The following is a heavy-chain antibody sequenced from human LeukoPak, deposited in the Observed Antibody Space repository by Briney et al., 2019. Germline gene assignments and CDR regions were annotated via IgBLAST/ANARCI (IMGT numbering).Heavy chain of an antibody. V-gene: IGHV4-34*01. J-gene: IGHJ4*02. CDR1: GGSFSGHY. Sequence: SETLSLTCAVYGGSFSGHYWSWIRQPPGKGLEWIGEINHSGSTNYNPSLKSRVTISVDTSKNQFSLKLSSVTAADTAVYYCARSLWDDFWSGPKGEYYFDYWGQGTLVTVSS. D-gene: IGHD3-3*01. CDR2: INHSGST. CDR3: ARSLWDDFWSGPKGEYYFDY.